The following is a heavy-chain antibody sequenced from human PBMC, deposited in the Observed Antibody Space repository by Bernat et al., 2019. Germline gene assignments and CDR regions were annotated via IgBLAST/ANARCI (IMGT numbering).Heavy chain of an antibody. J-gene: IGHJ5*02. D-gene: IGHD3-16*02. CDR2: ISAYNGNT. CDR3: ARDQDQSKYRLPFDP. V-gene: IGHV1-18*01. CDR1: GGTFSSYA. Sequence: GSSVKVSCKASGGTFSSYAISWVRQAPGQGLEWMGRISAYNGNTNYAQKLQGRVTMTTDTSTSTAYMELRSLRSDDTAVYYCARDQDQSKYRLPFDPWGQGTLVTVSS.